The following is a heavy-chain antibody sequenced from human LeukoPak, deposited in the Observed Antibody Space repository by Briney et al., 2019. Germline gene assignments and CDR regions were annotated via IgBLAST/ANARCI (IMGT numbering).Heavy chain of an antibody. V-gene: IGHV5-51*01. CDR1: GYSFTSYW. J-gene: IGHJ4*02. CDR3: ARQVAYTSGRTFDF. Sequence: GESLKISCKGSGYSFTSYWIGWVRQMPGIGLEWMGIIYPGDSDSRYSPSFQGQVTISADKSISTAYLQWTSLKASDTAMYYCARQVAYTSGRTFDFWGQGTLVTVSS. CDR2: IYPGDSDS. D-gene: IGHD6-19*01.